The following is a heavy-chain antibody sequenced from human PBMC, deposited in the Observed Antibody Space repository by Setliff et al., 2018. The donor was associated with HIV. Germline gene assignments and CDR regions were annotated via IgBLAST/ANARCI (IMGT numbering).Heavy chain of an antibody. CDR1: GDSISSGGYY. D-gene: IGHD1-26*01. V-gene: IGHV4-31*03. CDR3: ARDHNSGTLHAFDL. Sequence: SETLSLTCTVSGDSISSGGYYWSWIRQHSGKGLEWIGYIYYSGNTYYNPSLKSRVSISVDTSKNQFSLKLNSVTAADTAVYYCARDHNSGTLHAFDLWGQGTKVTVSS. J-gene: IGHJ3*01. CDR2: IYYSGNT.